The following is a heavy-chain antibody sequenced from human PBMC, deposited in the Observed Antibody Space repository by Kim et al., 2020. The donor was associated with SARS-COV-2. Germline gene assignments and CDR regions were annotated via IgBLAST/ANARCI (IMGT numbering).Heavy chain of an antibody. V-gene: IGHV3-30*18. CDR2: ISYDGSNK. CDR1: GFTFSSYG. D-gene: IGHD3-22*01. Sequence: GGSLRLSCAASGFTFSSYGMHWVRQAPGKGLEWVAVISYDGSNKYYADSVKGRFTISRDNSKNTLYLQMNSLRAEDTAVYYCAKVPGAIVVPWFDPWGQGTLVTVSS. CDR3: AKVPGAIVVPWFDP. J-gene: IGHJ5*02.